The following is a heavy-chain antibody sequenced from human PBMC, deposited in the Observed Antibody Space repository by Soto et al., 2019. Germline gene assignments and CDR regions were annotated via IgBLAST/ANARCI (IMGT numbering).Heavy chain of an antibody. Sequence: ASVKVSCKASGYTFTSYDINCVRQATGQGLEWMGWMNPNSGNTGYAQKFQGRVTMTRNTSISTAYMELSSLRSEDTAVYYCAVCYDFWSGYYGAFDIRGQGTMVTVSS. D-gene: IGHD3-3*01. CDR3: AVCYDFWSGYYGAFDI. CDR2: MNPNSGNT. CDR1: GYTFTSYD. J-gene: IGHJ3*02. V-gene: IGHV1-8*01.